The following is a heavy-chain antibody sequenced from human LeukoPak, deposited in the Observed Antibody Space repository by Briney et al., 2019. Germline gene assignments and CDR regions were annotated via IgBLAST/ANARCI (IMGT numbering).Heavy chain of an antibody. Sequence: ASVKVSCKASGYTFTSYGISWVRQAPGQGLEWMGWISAYNGNTNYAQKLQGRVTMTTDTSTSTAHMELRSLRSDDTAVYYCARDLAAKGLDYWGQGTLVTVSS. J-gene: IGHJ4*02. D-gene: IGHD2-15*01. CDR2: ISAYNGNT. CDR3: ARDLAAKGLDY. V-gene: IGHV1-18*01. CDR1: GYTFTSYG.